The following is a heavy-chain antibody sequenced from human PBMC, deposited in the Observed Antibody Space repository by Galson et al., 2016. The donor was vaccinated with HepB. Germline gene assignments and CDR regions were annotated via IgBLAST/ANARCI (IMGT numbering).Heavy chain of an antibody. CDR3: ARGGGYGGYDIDS. CDR2: INPSSGST. V-gene: IGHV1-46*01. D-gene: IGHD5-12*01. J-gene: IGHJ4*02. Sequence: SVKVSCKASGYTFTSYYMHWVRQAPGQGLEWMAIINPSSGSTSYAQKFQGRVTMTRDTSTSIVYMELSSLNYEDTAVYYCARGGGYGGYDIDSWGQGALITVSS. CDR1: GYTFTSYY.